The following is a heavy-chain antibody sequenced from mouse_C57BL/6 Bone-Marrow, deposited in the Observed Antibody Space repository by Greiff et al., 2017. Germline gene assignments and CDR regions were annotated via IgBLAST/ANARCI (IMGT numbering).Heavy chain of an antibody. V-gene: IGHV1-64*01. J-gene: IGHJ3*01. D-gene: IGHD1-1*01. CDR1: GYTFTSYW. Sequence: QVQLKQPGAELVKPGASVKLSCKASGYTFTSYWMHWVKQRPGQGLEWIGMIHPNSGSTNYNEKFKSKATLTVDKSSSTAYMQLSSLTSEDSAVYYCANYDGSSGFAYGGQGTRVTVTA. CDR3: ANYDGSSGFAY. CDR2: IHPNSGST.